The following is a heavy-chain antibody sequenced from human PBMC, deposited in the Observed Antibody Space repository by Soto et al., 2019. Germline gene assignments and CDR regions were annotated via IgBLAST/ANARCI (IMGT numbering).Heavy chain of an antibody. CDR1: GDSISGGASF. CDR3: AKLSCTSSTCYFPGWFDP. D-gene: IGHD2-2*01. Sequence: SETLSLTCTVSGDSISGGASFWSWIRQPPGKGLEWIANVYYSGSSYYNPSLKCRLTISVDTTKNQFSLQLKSMTAADTAVYYCAKLSCTSSTCYFPGWFDPWGQGTLVTVSS. V-gene: IGHV4-31*03. CDR2: VYYSGSS. J-gene: IGHJ5*02.